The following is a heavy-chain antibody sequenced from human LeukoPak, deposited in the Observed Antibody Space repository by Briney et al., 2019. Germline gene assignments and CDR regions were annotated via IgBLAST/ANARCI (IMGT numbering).Heavy chain of an antibody. CDR1: GFTFSSYD. D-gene: IGHD4-17*01. CDR2: IGTAGDT. V-gene: IGHV3-13*01. J-gene: IGHJ3*02. Sequence: PGGSLRLSCAASGFTFSSYDMHWVRQATGKGLEWVSAIGTAGDTYYPGSVKGRFTISRENAKNSLYLQMNSLRAGDTAVYYCARVSLHYGDYAGAFDIWGQGTMVTVSS. CDR3: ARVSLHYGDYAGAFDI.